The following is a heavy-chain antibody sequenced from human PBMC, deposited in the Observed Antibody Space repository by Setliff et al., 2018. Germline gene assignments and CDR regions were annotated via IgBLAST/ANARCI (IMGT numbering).Heavy chain of an antibody. Sequence: SETLSLTCTVSGGSISSSYYYWGWIRQPPGKGLEWIGSMYHSGSTYYNPSLKSRVTISVDTSKNQFSLKLSSVTAADTAVYYCARDRQYCSSPTCYSSYFYYYGMDVWGQGTTVTVS. D-gene: IGHD2-2*02. J-gene: IGHJ6*02. V-gene: IGHV4-39*07. CDR2: MYHSGST. CDR3: ARDRQYCSSPTCYSSYFYYYGMDV. CDR1: GGSISSSYYY.